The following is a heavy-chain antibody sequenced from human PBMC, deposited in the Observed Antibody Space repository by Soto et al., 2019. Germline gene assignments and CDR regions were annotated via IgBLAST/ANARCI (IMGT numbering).Heavy chain of an antibody. Sequence: QVQLVQSGAEVKKPGSSVKVSCKASGGTFSSYTISWVRQAPGQGLEWMGRVIPILGIANYAQKFQGRVQIPAGKPNGKAYRGGRSLGSGGPVVYYCGGGGGETDYWGQGTLVTVSS. J-gene: IGHJ4*02. CDR3: GGGGGETDY. V-gene: IGHV1-69*02. D-gene: IGHD3-16*01. CDR2: VIPILGIA. CDR1: GGTFSSYT.